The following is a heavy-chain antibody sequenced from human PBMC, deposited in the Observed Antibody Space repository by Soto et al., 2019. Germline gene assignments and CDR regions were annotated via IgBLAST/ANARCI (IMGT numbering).Heavy chain of an antibody. Sequence: QVQLVESGGGVVQPGRSLRLSCAASGFTFSSYAMHWVRQAPGKGLEWVAVISYDGSNKYYAGSVKGRFTISRDNSKNTLYLQRNSLRAEDTAVYYCERAGDYDPTDNWFDPWGQGTLITVSS. J-gene: IGHJ5*02. D-gene: IGHD3-22*01. V-gene: IGHV3-30-3*01. CDR1: GFTFSSYA. CDR3: ERAGDYDPTDNWFDP. CDR2: ISYDGSNK.